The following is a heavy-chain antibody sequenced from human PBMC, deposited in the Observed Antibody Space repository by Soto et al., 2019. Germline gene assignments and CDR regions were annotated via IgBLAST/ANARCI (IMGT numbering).Heavy chain of an antibody. V-gene: IGHV3-33*01. D-gene: IGHD2-2*01. CDR2: IWYDGSNK. J-gene: IGHJ4*02. CDR1: GFTFSSYG. Sequence: QVQLVESGGGVVQPGRSLRLSCAASGFTFSSYGMHWVRQAPGKGLEWVAVIWYDGSNKYYADSVKGRFTISRDNSKNTLYLQMNSLRAEDTAVYYCARDESSCSSTSCHFAYWGQGTLVTVSS. CDR3: ARDESSCSSTSCHFAY.